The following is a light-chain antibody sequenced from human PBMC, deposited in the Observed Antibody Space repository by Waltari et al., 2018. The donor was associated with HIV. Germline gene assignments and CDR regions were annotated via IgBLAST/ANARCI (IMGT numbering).Light chain of an antibody. CDR2: GNY. V-gene: IGLV1-40*01. Sequence: QSVLTQPPSVSGAPGQRVTFSCTGSSSNIGAGYDVHWYQQLPGTAPKLLIYGNYNRPSGLPDRFSGSKSGTSASLAITGLQAEDEADYYCQSYDSSLSGSWVFGGGTKLTVL. CDR1: SSNIGAGYD. J-gene: IGLJ3*02. CDR3: QSYDSSLSGSWV.